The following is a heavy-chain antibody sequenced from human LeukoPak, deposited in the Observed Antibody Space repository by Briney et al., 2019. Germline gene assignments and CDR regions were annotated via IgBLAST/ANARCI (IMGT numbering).Heavy chain of an antibody. CDR3: AKDISKEDWYFDL. CDR1: GFTFDDYA. V-gene: IGHV3-9*01. J-gene: IGHJ2*01. CDR2: ISWNSGSI. Sequence: GRSLRLSCAASGFTFDDYAMHWVRQAPGKGLEWVSGISWNSGSIGYADSVKGRFTISRDNAKNSLYLQMNSLRAEDTALYYCAKDISKEDWYFDLWGRGTLVTVSS.